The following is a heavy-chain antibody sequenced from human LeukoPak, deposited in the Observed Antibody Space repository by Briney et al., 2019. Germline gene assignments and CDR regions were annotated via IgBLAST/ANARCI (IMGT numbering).Heavy chain of an antibody. J-gene: IGHJ6*02. CDR2: IIPILGIA. CDR3: ARDLAAAAGTDYYYGMDV. V-gene: IGHV1-69*04. Sequence: SVKVSCKASGGTFSSYAISWVRQAPGQGLEWMGRIIPILGIANYAQKFQGRVTITADKSTSTAYMELSRLRSDDTAVYYCARDLAAAAGTDYYYGMDVWGQGTTVTVSS. CDR1: GGTFSSYA. D-gene: IGHD6-13*01.